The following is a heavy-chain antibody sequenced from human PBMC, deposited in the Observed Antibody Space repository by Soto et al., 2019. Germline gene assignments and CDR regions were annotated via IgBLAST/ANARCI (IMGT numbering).Heavy chain of an antibody. V-gene: IGHV1-18*01. D-gene: IGHD6-19*01. CDR1: GYTFTYYA. CDR2: ISDDNGNT. J-gene: IGHJ4*02. CDR3: AREAVAGYFDY. Sequence: QVQLVQSGAEVKKPGASVNVSCKASGYTFTYYAIVWARQAPGQGLEWVGWISDDNGNTNYAQKLQDRVTMTIDTSTRTAYMELRSLISDDTAVYYCAREAVAGYFDYWGQGPLVTVSS.